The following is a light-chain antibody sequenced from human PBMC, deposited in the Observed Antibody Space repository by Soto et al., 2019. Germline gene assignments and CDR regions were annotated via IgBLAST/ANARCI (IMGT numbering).Light chain of an antibody. J-gene: IGKJ4*01. CDR2: GAS. CDR3: QQYNNWPLT. V-gene: IGKV3-15*01. Sequence: ETVMTQSPATLSVSPGERATLSCRASQSISSNLAWYQQKPGQAPRLLICGASTRATGIPARLTGSGSGTEFTLTISSLQSEDLAVYYCQQYNNWPLTFGGGTKV. CDR1: QSISSN.